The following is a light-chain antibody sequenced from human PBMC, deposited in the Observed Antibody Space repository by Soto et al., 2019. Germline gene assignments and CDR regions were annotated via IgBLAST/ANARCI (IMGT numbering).Light chain of an antibody. CDR3: RSYTSRSTFGV. Sequence: QSVLAQPASVSGSPGQSITISCTGTSSDVGGYNYVSWYQQHPGRAPKLMIYEVSNRPSGVSNRFSGSKSGNTASLTISGLQAEDEADYYCRSYTSRSTFGVFGTGTKVTVL. CDR2: EVS. CDR1: SSDVGGYNY. V-gene: IGLV2-14*01. J-gene: IGLJ1*01.